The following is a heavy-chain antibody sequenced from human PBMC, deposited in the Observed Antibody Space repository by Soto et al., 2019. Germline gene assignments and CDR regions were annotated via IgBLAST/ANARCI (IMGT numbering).Heavy chain of an antibody. V-gene: IGHV4-34*01. CDR2: INHSGST. CDR3: ARGVLPSTPSYYYGMAV. D-gene: IGHD4-17*01. Sequence: SETLSLTCAVYGGSFSGYYWSWIRQPPGKGLEWIGEINHSGSTNYNPSLKSRVTISVDTSKNQFSLKLSSVTAADTAVYYCARGVLPSTPSYYYGMAVWGQGTTVTVSS. J-gene: IGHJ6*02. CDR1: GGSFSGYY.